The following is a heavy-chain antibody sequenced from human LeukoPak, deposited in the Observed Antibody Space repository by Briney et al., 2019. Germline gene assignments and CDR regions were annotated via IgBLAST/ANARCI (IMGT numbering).Heavy chain of an antibody. D-gene: IGHD6-13*01. V-gene: IGHV1-69*13. CDR2: IIPIFGTA. CDR3: ARGVIAAAGTLVDY. CDR1: GGTFSSYA. J-gene: IGHJ4*02. Sequence: ASVKVSCKASGGTFSSYAISWVRQAPGQGLEWMGGIIPIFGTANYAQKFQGRVTISEDESTSTAYMELSSLRSEDTAVYYCARGVIAAAGTLVDYWGQGTLVTVSS.